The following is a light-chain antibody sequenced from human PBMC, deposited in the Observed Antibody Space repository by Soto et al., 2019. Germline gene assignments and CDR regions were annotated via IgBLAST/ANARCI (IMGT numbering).Light chain of an antibody. J-gene: IGKJ4*01. Sequence: EIVLTQSPATLSLSPVERATLYCMASQSVSSFLAWYQQKPGQAPRLLIHDSSDRATGIPARFSGSGSGTDFTLTISSLEPEDVAVYYCQQRSNWPLTFGGGTKVDIK. V-gene: IGKV3-11*01. CDR1: QSVSSF. CDR3: QQRSNWPLT. CDR2: DSS.